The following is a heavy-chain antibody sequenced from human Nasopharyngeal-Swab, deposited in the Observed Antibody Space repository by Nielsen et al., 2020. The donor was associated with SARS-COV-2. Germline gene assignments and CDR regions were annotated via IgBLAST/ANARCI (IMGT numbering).Heavy chain of an antibody. D-gene: IGHD5-12*01. CDR3: AKDRDSGDDSEEYYHYYGMDV. V-gene: IGHV3-23*01. J-gene: IGHJ6*02. Sequence: GESLKISCAASGFTFSSYAMSWVRQAPGRGLEWVSAISGGSDSTYYTDSVRGRFTISRDNSKNTLNLQMNNLRAEDTAIYYCAKDRDSGDDSEEYYHYYGMDVWGQGAPVTVSS. CDR2: ISGGSDST. CDR1: GFTFSSYA.